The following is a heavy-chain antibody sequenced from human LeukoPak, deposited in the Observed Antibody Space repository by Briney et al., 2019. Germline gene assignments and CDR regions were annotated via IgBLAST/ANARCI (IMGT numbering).Heavy chain of an antibody. CDR3: AKGKDTFHYDSRGHYFGEY. D-gene: IGHD3-22*01. V-gene: IGHV3-23*01. J-gene: IGHJ4*02. Sequence: PGGSLRLSCAASGFNLSSYAVSWVRQAPGKGLEWVSSISSSGSSKFYADSVRGRFTISRDNSESTVYLQMNSLRGDDTALYYCAKGKDTFHYDSRGHYFGEYWGQGTLITVSS. CDR2: ISSSGSSK. CDR1: GFNLSSYA.